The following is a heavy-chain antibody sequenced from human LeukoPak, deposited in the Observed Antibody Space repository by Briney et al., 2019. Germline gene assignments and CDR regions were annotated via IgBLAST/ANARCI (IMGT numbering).Heavy chain of an antibody. CDR3: ARDRAPITIPYMDV. J-gene: IGHJ6*03. CDR2: ISAYNGNT. D-gene: IGHD3-3*01. V-gene: IGHV1-18*01. Sequence: PKASVKVSCKASGYTFTSYGISWVRQAPGQGLEWMGWISAYNGNTNYAQKLQGRVTMTTDTSTSTAYMELRSLRSDDTAVYYCARDRAPITIPYMDVWGKGTTVTVSS. CDR1: GYTFTSYG.